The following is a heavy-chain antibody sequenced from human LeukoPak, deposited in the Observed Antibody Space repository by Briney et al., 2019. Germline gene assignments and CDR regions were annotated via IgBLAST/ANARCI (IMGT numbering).Heavy chain of an antibody. CDR1: GYSFTSYW. V-gene: IGHV5-51*01. CDR3: ARLHGTNWFDP. J-gene: IGHJ5*02. CDR2: IYPGDSDS. Sequence: GESLKMSCKGSGYSFTSYWIGWVRQMPGKGLEWMGIIYPGDSDSRYSPSFQGQVTISADKSISTAYLQWRSLKASDTAMYYCARLHGTNWFDPWGQGTLVTVSS.